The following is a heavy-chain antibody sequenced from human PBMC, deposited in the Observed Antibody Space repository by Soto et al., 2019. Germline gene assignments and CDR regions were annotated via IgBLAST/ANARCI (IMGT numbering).Heavy chain of an antibody. CDR3: ASLQQLVRRKERPTAFDY. CDR1: GGSISSSSYY. J-gene: IGHJ4*02. D-gene: IGHD6-13*01. Sequence: QLQLQESGPGLVKPSETLSLTCTVSGGSISSSSYYWGWIRQPPGKGLEWIGSIYYSGSTYYNPSLKSRVTISVDTSKNQFSLKLSSVTAADTAVYYCASLQQLVRRKERPTAFDYWGQGTLVTVSS. CDR2: IYYSGST. V-gene: IGHV4-39*01.